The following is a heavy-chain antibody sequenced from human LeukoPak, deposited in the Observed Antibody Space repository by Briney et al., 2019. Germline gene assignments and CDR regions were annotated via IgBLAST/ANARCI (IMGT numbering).Heavy chain of an antibody. V-gene: IGHV1-18*01. CDR3: ARSSKVAGTGSWFDP. CDR2: ISAYNGNT. J-gene: IGHJ5*02. D-gene: IGHD6-19*01. Sequence: HRASVKVSCKASGYTFTSYGISWVRQAPGQGLEWMGWISAYNGNTNYAQKLQGRVTMTTDTSTSTAYMELRSLRSEDTAVYYCARSSKVAGTGSWFDPWGQGTLVTVSS. CDR1: GYTFTSYG.